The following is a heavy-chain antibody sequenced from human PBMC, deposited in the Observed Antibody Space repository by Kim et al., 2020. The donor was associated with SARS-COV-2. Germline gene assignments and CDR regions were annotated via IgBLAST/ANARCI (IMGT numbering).Heavy chain of an antibody. CDR1: GGSISSYY. Sequence: SETLSLTCTVSGGSISSYYWSWIRQPPGKGLEWIGYIYYSGSTNYNPSLKSRVTISVDTSKNQFSLKLSSVTAADTAVYYCARAAGISAAEADYFDYWC. V-gene: IGHV4-59*01. J-gene: IGHJ4*01. CDR3: ARAAGISAAEADYFDY. D-gene: IGHD6-13*01. CDR2: IYYSGST.